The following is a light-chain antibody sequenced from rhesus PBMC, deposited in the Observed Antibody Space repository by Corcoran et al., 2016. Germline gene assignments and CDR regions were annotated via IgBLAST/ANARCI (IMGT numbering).Light chain of an antibody. CDR2: TAC. CDR1: QSISSW. Sequence: DIQLTQSPSSLSASVGDTVTITCRASQSISSWLDWYQQEPGKAPNLLIYTACSLQSGVPSRFRGSGSRKDFTLTISSLQHEDFATYYCLQYSSAPWTFGQGTKVEIK. V-gene: IGKV1-22*01. CDR3: LQYSSAPWT. J-gene: IGKJ1*01.